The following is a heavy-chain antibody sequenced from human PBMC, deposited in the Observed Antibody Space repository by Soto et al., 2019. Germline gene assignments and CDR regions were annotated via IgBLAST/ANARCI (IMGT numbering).Heavy chain of an antibody. CDR2: IIPLFRRT. D-gene: IGHD2-15*01. V-gene: IGHV1-69*13. CDR3: ARLDSFNSKTLYPNWFDP. Sequence: GASVKVSCKASGGSISSYGISWVRQAPGQGLEWMGQIIPLFRRTDYAQQVRGRVTITADESTNTAYMELTSLRSGDTAVYFCARLDSFNSKTLYPNWFDPWGQGTPVTVSS. J-gene: IGHJ5*02. CDR1: GGSISSYG.